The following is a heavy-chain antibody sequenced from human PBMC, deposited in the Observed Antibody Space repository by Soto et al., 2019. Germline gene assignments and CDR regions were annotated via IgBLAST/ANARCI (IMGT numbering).Heavy chain of an antibody. CDR2: IIPIFGTA. Sequence: GASLKVSCKASGGTFSSYAISWVRQAPGQGLEWMGGIIPIFGTANYAQKFQGRVTITADESTSTAYMELSSLRSEDTAVYYCARDLVPAAMIYYSYYGMDVWGQGTTVTVSS. V-gene: IGHV1-69*13. D-gene: IGHD2-2*01. CDR3: ARDLVPAAMIYYSYYGMDV. CDR1: GGTFSSYA. J-gene: IGHJ6*02.